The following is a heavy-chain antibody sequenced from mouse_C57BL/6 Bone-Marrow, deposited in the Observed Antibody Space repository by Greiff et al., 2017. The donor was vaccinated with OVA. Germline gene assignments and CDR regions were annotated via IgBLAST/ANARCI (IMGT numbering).Heavy chain of an antibody. V-gene: IGHV1-64*01. Sequence: VQLQQPGAELVKPGASVKLSCKASGYTFTSYWMHWVKQRPGQGLEWIGMIHPNSGSTNYNEKFKSKATLTVDKSSSTASMQRSSLTSEDSAVYYCARHGSPYFDYWGQGTTLTVSS. J-gene: IGHJ2*01. D-gene: IGHD1-1*01. CDR1: GYTFTSYW. CDR2: IHPNSGST. CDR3: ARHGSPYFDY.